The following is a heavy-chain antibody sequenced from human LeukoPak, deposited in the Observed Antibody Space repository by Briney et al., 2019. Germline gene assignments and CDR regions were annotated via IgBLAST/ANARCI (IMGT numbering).Heavy chain of an antibody. D-gene: IGHD3-3*01. CDR2: INPSGGST. CDR3: ARDRVTHLEWGDDDAFDI. CDR1: GYTFTSYY. J-gene: IGHJ3*02. Sequence: ASVKVSCKASGYTFTSYYMYWVRQAPGQGLEWMGIINPSGGSTSYAQKFQGRVTMTRDTSTSTVYMELSSLRSEDTAVYYCARDRVTHLEWGDDDAFDIWGQGTMVTVSS. V-gene: IGHV1-46*01.